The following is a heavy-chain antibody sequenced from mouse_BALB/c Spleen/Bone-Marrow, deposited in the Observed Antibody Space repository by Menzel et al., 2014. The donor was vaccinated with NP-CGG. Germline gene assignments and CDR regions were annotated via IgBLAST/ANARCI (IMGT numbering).Heavy chain of an antibody. CDR1: GYTFTSYW. Sequence: VKLMESGAELARPGAPVKLSCKASGYTFTSYWMQWVKQRPGQGLEWIGAIYPGDGDTRYTQKFKGKATLTADKSSSTAYMQLSSLASEDSAVYYCARFYGYDGMDYWGQGTSVTVSS. D-gene: IGHD2-2*01. CDR2: IYPGDGDT. J-gene: IGHJ4*01. CDR3: ARFYGYDGMDY. V-gene: IGHV1-87*01.